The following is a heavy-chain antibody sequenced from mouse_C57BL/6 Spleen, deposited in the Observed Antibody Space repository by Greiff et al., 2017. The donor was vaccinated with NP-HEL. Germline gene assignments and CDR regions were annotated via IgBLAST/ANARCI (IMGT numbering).Heavy chain of an antibody. J-gene: IGHJ2*01. CDR2: INPNNGGT. V-gene: IGHV1-18*01. CDR3: ARAVTTVVDFDY. CDR1: GYTFTDYN. Sequence: VQLQQSGPELVKPGATVKIPCKASGYTFTDYNMDWVKQSHGKSLEWIGDINPNNGGTIYNQKFKGKATLTVDKSSSTAYMELRSLTSEDTAVYYCARAVTTVVDFDYWGQGTTLTVSS. D-gene: IGHD1-1*01.